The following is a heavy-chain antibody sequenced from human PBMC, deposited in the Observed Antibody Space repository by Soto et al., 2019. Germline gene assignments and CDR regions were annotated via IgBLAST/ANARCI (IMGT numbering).Heavy chain of an antibody. CDR3: TRDRPGPQHYFDY. CDR1: GFTFSDIA. CDR2: IDRKTYNYAT. J-gene: IGHJ4*02. D-gene: IGHD6-6*01. Sequence: PGGSLRLSCAASGFTFSDIAMHWVRQASGKGLEWVGRIDRKTYNYATTYGASVKGRFTISRDNARNTLYLQMNNLRAEDTAMYYCTRDRPGPQHYFDYWGQGNVVTVSS. V-gene: IGHV3-73*01.